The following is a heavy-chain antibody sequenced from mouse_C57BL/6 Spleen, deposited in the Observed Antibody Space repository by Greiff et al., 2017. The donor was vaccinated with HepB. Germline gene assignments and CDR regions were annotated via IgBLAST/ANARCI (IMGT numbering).Heavy chain of an antibody. D-gene: IGHD1-1*01. V-gene: IGHV1-64*01. CDR3: ASDYGSRRYFDV. CDR2: LHPNSGST. Sequence: QVQLQQPGAELVKPGASVKLSCKASGYTFTSYWMPWVKQRPGQGLEWIGMLHPNSGSTNYNEKLKSKATLTVDKSSSTAYMQLSSLTSEDSAVYYCASDYGSRRYFDVWGTGTTVTVSS. J-gene: IGHJ1*03. CDR1: GYTFTSYW.